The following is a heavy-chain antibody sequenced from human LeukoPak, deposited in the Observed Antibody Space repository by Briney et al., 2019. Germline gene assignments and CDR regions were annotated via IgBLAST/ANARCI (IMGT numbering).Heavy chain of an antibody. CDR2: ITGSGGST. V-gene: IGHV3-23*01. CDR1: VFTSCIYA. CDR3: AKRHADPQQKSNFLFFDS. D-gene: IGHD4-11*01. Sequence: GGSLSLSCALSVFTSCIYAMSCVPHAPEEGVEWVSAITGSGGSTYYADSVKGRFTIFRVNSKNNLYLQMNSLRAEDTAVYYCAKRHADPQQKSNFLFFDSWGQGTLVSVSS. J-gene: IGHJ4*02.